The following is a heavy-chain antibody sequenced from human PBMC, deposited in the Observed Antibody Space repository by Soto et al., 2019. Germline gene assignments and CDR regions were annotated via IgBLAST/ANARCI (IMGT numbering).Heavy chain of an antibody. D-gene: IGHD1-26*01. V-gene: IGHV4-30-4*01. Sequence: NPSETLSLTCTVSGGSISSGGYDWSWIRQPPGKDLEWIGHIYNSGNTYSNPSLKSRVTISVDTSKNQFSLKLSSVTAADTAVYYCARGPSGDKVDYWGQGTLVTVSS. CDR2: IYNSGNT. CDR3: ARGPSGDKVDY. CDR1: GGSISSGGYD. J-gene: IGHJ4*02.